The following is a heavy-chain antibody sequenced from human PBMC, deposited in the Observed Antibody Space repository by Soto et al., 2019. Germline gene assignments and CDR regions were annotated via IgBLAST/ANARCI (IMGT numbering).Heavy chain of an antibody. CDR2: IYPGDSDT. CDR3: ARLGSPYGSAVYYYGMDV. D-gene: IGHD3-10*01. Sequence: PGESLKISCKGSGYSFTSYWIGWVRQMPGKGLEWMGIIYPGDSDTRYSPSFQGQVTISADKSISTAYLQWSSLKASDTAMYYCARLGSPYGSAVYYYGMDVWGQGTTVTVSS. J-gene: IGHJ6*02. V-gene: IGHV5-51*01. CDR1: GYSFTSYW.